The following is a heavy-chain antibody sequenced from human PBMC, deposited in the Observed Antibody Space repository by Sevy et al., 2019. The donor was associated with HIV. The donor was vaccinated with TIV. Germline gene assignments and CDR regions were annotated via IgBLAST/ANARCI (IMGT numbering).Heavy chain of an antibody. CDR3: VRGSTGTFGH. V-gene: IGHV3-74*01. Sequence: GGSLRLSCAASGFTLSIYWMRWVRQVPGKGLVWVSHINSDGKIKSYADSVEGRFTISRDNAEKTVYLQMNSLRADDTAVYYCVRGSTGTFGHWGQGTLVTVSS. D-gene: IGHD3-9*01. CDR2: INSDGKIK. J-gene: IGHJ4*02. CDR1: GFTLSIYW.